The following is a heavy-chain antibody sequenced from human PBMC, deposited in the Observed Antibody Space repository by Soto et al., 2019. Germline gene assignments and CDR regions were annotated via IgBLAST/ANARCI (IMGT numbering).Heavy chain of an antibody. D-gene: IGHD2-2*01. Sequence: TLSLTCAVSGCSISSGNYWAWIRQPPGRGLEWIGSLYHIGSTHYNTSLKSRVTISVDTSKNHFSLELSSVTAADTAIYYCRSSTSCYDESCVDVWGQGTMVTVSS. CDR3: RSSTSCYDESCVDV. V-gene: IGHV4-38-2*01. CDR1: GCSISSGNY. CDR2: LYHIGST. J-gene: IGHJ6*02.